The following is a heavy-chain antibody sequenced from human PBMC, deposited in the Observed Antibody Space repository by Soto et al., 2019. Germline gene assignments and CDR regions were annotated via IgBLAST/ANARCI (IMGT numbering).Heavy chain of an antibody. D-gene: IGHD2-15*01. V-gene: IGHV3-11*05. J-gene: IGHJ6*02. CDR2: ISSSSSYT. CDR1: GFTFSDYY. Sequence: GGSLRLSCAASGFTFSDYYMSWIRQAPGKGLEWVSYISSSSSYTNYADSVKGRFTISRDNAKNSLYLQMNSLRAEDTAVYYCARDRNTVVTNGMDVWGQGTTVTVSS. CDR3: ARDRNTVVTNGMDV.